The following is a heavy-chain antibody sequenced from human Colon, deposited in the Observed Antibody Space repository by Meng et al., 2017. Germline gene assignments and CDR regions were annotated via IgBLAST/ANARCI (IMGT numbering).Heavy chain of an antibody. D-gene: IGHD1-26*01. CDR2: IYYSGST. CDR1: GGSISSSSYY. J-gene: IGHJ4*02. V-gene: IGHV4-39*07. CDR3: ARLELLRLFYFDY. Sequence: SETLSLTCTVSGGSISSSSYYWGWIRQPPGKGLEWIGSIYYSGSTYYNPSRKSRVTISVDTSKNQFYLKLSSVSAADTAVYYCARLELLRLFYFDYWGQGTLVTVSS.